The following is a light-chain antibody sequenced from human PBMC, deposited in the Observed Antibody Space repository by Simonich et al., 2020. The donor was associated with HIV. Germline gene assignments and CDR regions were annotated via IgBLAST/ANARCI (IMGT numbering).Light chain of an antibody. CDR3: QQFNSYPCT. V-gene: IGKV3-11*01. CDR1: QSVSSY. CDR2: DAS. J-gene: IGKJ2*02. Sequence: EIVLTQSPATLSLSPGERATLSCRASQSVSSYLAWYQQKPGQAPRLLIYDASNRATGIPARFSGSGSGTEFTLTVSSLQPDDFATYYCQQFNSYPCTFGQGTKLEIK.